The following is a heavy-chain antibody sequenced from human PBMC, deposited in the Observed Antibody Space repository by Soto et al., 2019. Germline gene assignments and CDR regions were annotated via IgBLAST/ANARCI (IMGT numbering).Heavy chain of an antibody. Sequence: SETLSLTCTVSGGSISSGDYYWSWIRQPPGKGLEWIGYIYYSGSTYYNPSLKSRVTISVDTSKNQFSLKLSSVTAADTAVYYCARVITMVRGVKTNYYYYGMDVWGQGTTVT. J-gene: IGHJ6*02. CDR3: ARVITMVRGVKTNYYYYGMDV. D-gene: IGHD3-10*01. CDR1: GGSISSGDYY. CDR2: IYYSGST. V-gene: IGHV4-30-4*01.